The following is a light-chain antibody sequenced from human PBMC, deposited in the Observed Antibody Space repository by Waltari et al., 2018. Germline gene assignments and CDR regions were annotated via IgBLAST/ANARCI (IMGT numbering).Light chain of an antibody. Sequence: QSALTQPASVSGSLGQSITIPCTGTSSDVGAYNYVYWYQQHPGKAPNLMIFDVSIRPSGVSNRFSGSKSGNTASLTISVLQAEDEADYYCSSYISSSTLELFGGGTSLTVL. CDR3: SSYISSSTLEL. V-gene: IGLV2-14*03. J-gene: IGLJ2*01. CDR2: DVS. CDR1: SSDVGAYNY.